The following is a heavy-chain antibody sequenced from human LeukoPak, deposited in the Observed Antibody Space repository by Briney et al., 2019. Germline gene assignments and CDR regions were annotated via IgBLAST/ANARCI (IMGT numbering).Heavy chain of an antibody. Sequence: SQTLSLTCAISGDSVSSNSVTWNWLRQSPSRGLEWLGRTFYRSKWSNDYVVSVKSRITINPDTSKNQFSLQLDSVTPEDTAVYYCTRGKLGTFDVWGQGTMVTVSS. CDR3: TRGKLGTFDV. J-gene: IGHJ3*01. CDR1: GDSVSSNSVT. CDR2: TFYRSKWSN. D-gene: IGHD7-27*01. V-gene: IGHV6-1*01.